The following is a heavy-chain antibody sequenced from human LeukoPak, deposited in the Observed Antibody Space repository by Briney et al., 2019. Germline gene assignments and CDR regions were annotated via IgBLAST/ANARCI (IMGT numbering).Heavy chain of an antibody. D-gene: IGHD3-10*01. CDR2: ISYDGSNK. J-gene: IGHJ4*02. V-gene: IGHV3-30*18. Sequence: GGSLRLSCAASGFTFSSYGMHWVRQAPGKGLEWVAVISYDGSNKYYADSAKGRFTISRDNSKNTLYLQMNSLRAEDTAVYYCAKDSGVPMVRGVIITYGYFDYWGQGTLVTVSS. CDR3: AKDSGVPMVRGVIITYGYFDY. CDR1: GFTFSSYG.